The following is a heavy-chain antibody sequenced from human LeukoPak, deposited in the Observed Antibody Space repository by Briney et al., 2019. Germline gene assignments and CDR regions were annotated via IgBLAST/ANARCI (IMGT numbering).Heavy chain of an antibody. J-gene: IGHJ5*02. CDR3: ARRAPYSSSWYWWFDP. CDR2: IYYSGST. Sequence: SETLSLTCTVSGXSISSYYWSWIRQPPGKGLEWIGYIYYSGSTNYNPSLKSRVTISVDTSKNQFSLKLSSVTAADTAVYYCARRAPYSSSWYWWFDPWGQGTLVTVSS. CDR1: GXSISSYY. V-gene: IGHV4-59*01. D-gene: IGHD6-13*01.